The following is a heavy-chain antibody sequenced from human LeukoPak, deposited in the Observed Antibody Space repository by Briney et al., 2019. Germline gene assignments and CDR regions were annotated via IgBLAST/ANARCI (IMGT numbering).Heavy chain of an antibody. Sequence: SETLSLTCGVSGYSISSGSWWGWIRQPPGKGLEWIGYIYYSGGIYYNPSLKSRVTMSVDTSKNQFSLKLSSVTAVDTAVYYCASVNVRGAPTRVDYWGQGTLVSVSS. D-gene: IGHD3-10*02. J-gene: IGHJ4*02. V-gene: IGHV4-28*05. CDR1: GYSISSGSW. CDR3: ASVNVRGAPTRVDY. CDR2: IYYSGGI.